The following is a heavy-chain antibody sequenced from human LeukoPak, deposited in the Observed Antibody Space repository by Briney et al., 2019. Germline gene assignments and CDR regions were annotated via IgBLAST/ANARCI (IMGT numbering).Heavy chain of an antibody. CDR1: GGSISSSSYY. D-gene: IGHD6-13*01. CDR3: ARHGVIAAAGTDFDY. Sequence: SETLSLTCTVSGGSISSSSYYWGWIRQPPGKGLEWIGSIYYSGSTYYNPSLKSRVTISVDTSKNQFSLKLSSVTAADTAVYYCARHGVIAAAGTDFDYWGQGTLVTVSS. J-gene: IGHJ4*02. V-gene: IGHV4-39*01. CDR2: IYYSGST.